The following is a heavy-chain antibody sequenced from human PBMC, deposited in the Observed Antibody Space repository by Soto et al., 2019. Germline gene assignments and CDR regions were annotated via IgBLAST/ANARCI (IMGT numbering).Heavy chain of an antibody. J-gene: IGHJ4*02. D-gene: IGHD3-10*01. CDR3: ATYGSGTYKPTTFDY. CDR1: GYTFTGYY. Sequence: ASVKVSCKASGYTFTGYYIHWVRQAPGQGLEWMGWINPNSGDTSYAQKFHGWVTMTRDTSISTAYMELNRLRSDDTAVYYCATYGSGTYKPTTFDYWGQGTLVTVSS. V-gene: IGHV1-2*04. CDR2: INPNSGDT.